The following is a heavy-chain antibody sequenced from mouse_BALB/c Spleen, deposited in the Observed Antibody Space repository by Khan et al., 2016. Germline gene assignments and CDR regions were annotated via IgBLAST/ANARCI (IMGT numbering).Heavy chain of an antibody. J-gene: IGHJ2*01. CDR3: ASGGRYDVSVY. V-gene: IGHV1-9*01. D-gene: IGHD2-14*01. CDR2: ILPGSGST. CDR1: GYTFSSYW. Sequence: QVQLQQSGAELMKPGASVKISCKATGYTFSSYWIEWVKQRPGHGLEWIGEILPGSGSTNYNEKFKGKATFTADTSSNTAYMQLSSLTSEDSAVYYCASGGRYDVSVYWGQGTTLTVSS.